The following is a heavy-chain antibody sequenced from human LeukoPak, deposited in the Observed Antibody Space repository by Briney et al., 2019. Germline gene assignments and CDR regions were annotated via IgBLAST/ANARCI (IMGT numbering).Heavy chain of an antibody. CDR2: INTDGSST. D-gene: IGHD2-2*01. CDR1: GFTFSGYW. V-gene: IGHV3-74*01. Sequence: GGSLRLSCAASGFTFSGYWMHWVRQAPGKGLVWVSRINTDGSSTTYADSVKGRFTISRDNAKNTLYLQMNSLRDEDTAVYHCVRRHPPPSTSPTSYGMDVWGQGTTVTVSS. J-gene: IGHJ6*02. CDR3: VRRHPPPSTSPTSYGMDV.